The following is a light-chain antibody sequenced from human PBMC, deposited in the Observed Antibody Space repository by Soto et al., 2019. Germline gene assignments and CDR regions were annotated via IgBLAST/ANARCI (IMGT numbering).Light chain of an antibody. Sequence: QSVLTQPASVSGSLGQSITISCTGTRTDIGGYNYVSWYQQYPGKAPKLVICAITSRPSGISDRFSGSKSGNTASLTISGRQAEDEADYFCTSYTNSKAYILFGGGTKLTVL. CDR2: AIT. CDR1: RTDIGGYNY. CDR3: TSYTNSKAYIL. V-gene: IGLV2-14*01. J-gene: IGLJ2*01.